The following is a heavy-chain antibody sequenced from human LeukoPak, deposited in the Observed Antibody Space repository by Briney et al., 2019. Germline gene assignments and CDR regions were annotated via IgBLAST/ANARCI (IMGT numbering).Heavy chain of an antibody. Sequence: PGGSLRLSCAASGFTVSSNYMTWVRQAPGKGVEWVANIKQDGSEKHYVDSVKGRFTISRDNAKNSLYLQMNSLRAEDTAVYYCARDRDGYYMDVWGKGTTVTISS. D-gene: IGHD2-21*01. V-gene: IGHV3-7*01. CDR1: GFTVSSNY. J-gene: IGHJ6*03. CDR3: ARDRDGYYMDV. CDR2: IKQDGSEK.